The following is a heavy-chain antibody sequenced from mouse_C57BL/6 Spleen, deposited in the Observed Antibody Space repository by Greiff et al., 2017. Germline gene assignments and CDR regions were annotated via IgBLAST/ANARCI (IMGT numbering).Heavy chain of an antibody. V-gene: IGHV1-54*01. D-gene: IGHD3-2*02. CDR2: INPGSGGT. J-gene: IGHJ3*01. CDR3: ARSDSSGYPWFAY. CDR1: GYAFTNYL. Sequence: VMLQQSGAELVRPGTSVKVSCKASGYAFTNYLIEWVKQRPGQGLEWIGVINPGSGGTNYNEKFKGKATLTADKSSSTAYMQLSSLTSEDSAVYFCARSDSSGYPWFAYWGQGTLVTVSA.